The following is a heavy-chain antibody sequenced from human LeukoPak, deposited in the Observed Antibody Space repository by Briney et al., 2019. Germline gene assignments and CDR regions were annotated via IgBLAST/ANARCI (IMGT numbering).Heavy chain of an antibody. V-gene: IGHV1-46*01. Sequence: ASVKVSCKASGYTFTSYYMHWVRQAPGQGLEWMGIINPSGGSTSYAQKFQDRVTMTRDTSTSTAYMELSSLRSEDTAVYYCAADDQQITVWGQGTLVTVSS. CDR2: INPSGGST. CDR3: AADDQQITV. D-gene: IGHD5-24*01. CDR1: GYTFTSYY. J-gene: IGHJ4*02.